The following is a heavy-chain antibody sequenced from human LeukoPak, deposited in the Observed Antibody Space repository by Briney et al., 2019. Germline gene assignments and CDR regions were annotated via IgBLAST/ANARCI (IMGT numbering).Heavy chain of an antibody. CDR1: SGSISSYY. CDR2: IYYSGST. J-gene: IGHJ4*02. Sequence: SETLSLTCTVSSGSISSYYWSWIRQPPGKGLEWIGYIYYSGSTNYNPSLKSRVTISVDTSKNQFSLKLSSVTAADTAVYYCARGGSYAQYYFDYWGQGTLVTVSS. V-gene: IGHV4-59*01. CDR3: ARGGSYAQYYFDY. D-gene: IGHD1-26*01.